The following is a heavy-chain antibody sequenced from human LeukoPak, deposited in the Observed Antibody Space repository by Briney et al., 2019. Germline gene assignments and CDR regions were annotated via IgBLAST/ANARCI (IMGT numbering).Heavy chain of an antibody. CDR3: ARGYCSSTSCDSH. V-gene: IGHV4-34*01. D-gene: IGHD2-2*02. CDR2: INHSGST. J-gene: IGHJ4*02. CDR1: GVSSSGYY. Sequence: PSETLSLTCAVYGVSSSGYYWSWIRQPPGKGLEWIGEINHSGSTTYNPSLKSRVTISADTSKNQFSLNLRSVTAADTAVYYCARGYCSSTSCDSHWGQGTLVTVSS.